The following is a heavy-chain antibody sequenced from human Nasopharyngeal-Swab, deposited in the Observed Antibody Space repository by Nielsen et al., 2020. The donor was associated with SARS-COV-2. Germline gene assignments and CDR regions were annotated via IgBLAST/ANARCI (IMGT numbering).Heavy chain of an antibody. CDR3: ARAGDYGGNHDFDY. CDR1: GGSISSYS. V-gene: IGHV4-59*13. CDR2: IYYSGST. D-gene: IGHD4-23*01. J-gene: IGHJ4*02. Sequence: SETLSLTCTVSGGSISSYSWSWFRQLPGKGLEWIGYIYYSGSTNYNPSLKSRVTISVDTSKNQFSLKLSSVTAADTAVYYWARAGDYGGNHDFDYWGQGTLVTVSS.